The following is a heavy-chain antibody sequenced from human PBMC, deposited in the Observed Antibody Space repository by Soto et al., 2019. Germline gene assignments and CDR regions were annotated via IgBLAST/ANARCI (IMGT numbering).Heavy chain of an antibody. Sequence: GESLKISCKGSGYSFTSYWIGWVRQMPGKGLEWMGLIYPVDSDTRYSPSFQGQVTISADKSIDTAYLQWSSLKASDTAMYYCARILRPGALDAFDIWGQGTMVTVSS. CDR1: GYSFTSYW. CDR2: IYPVDSDT. V-gene: IGHV5-51*01. CDR3: ARILRPGALDAFDI. J-gene: IGHJ3*02.